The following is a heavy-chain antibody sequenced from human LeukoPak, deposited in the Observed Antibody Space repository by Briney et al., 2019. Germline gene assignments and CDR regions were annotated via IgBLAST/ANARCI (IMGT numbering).Heavy chain of an antibody. CDR2: INWKGDST. V-gene: IGHV3-20*04. Sequence: GGSLRLSCAASGFTFDDYVMTWVRQAPGEGLEWVSGINWKGDSTGYADSVRGRFTISSDTAKNSLYLQMNSLRAEDTALYYCPQRKGPYALGSYYDSWGQGTLVTVSS. D-gene: IGHD3-10*01. CDR3: PQRKGPYALGSYYDS. CDR1: GFTFDDYV. J-gene: IGHJ4*02.